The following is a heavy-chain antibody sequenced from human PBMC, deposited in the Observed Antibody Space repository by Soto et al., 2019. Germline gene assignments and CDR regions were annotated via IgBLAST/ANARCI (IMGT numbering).Heavy chain of an antibody. V-gene: IGHV3-23*01. CDR1: GFTFSSYA. J-gene: IGHJ4*02. D-gene: IGHD3-22*01. Sequence: GGSLRLSCAASGFTFSSYAMSWVRQAPGKGLEWVSAISGSGGSTYYADSVKGRVTISRDNSKNTLYLQMNSLRAEDTAVYYCAKAPAYNCYDSSGYYFDYWGQGTLVTVSS. CDR3: AKAPAYNCYDSSGYYFDY. CDR2: ISGSGGST.